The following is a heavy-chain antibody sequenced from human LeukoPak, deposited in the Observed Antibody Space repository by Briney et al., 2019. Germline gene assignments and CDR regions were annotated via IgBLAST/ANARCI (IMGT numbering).Heavy chain of an antibody. CDR3: ARVFSGWYFYFDN. D-gene: IGHD6-19*01. CDR1: GFTFSRYW. CDR2: VNNDRSST. J-gene: IGHJ4*02. Sequence: GGSLRLSCAASGFTFSRYWMHWVRQAPGKGLVWVSRVNNDRSSTTYADSVKGRFTISRDNAKNTLYLQMNSLRAEDTGVYFCARVFSGWYFYFDNWGQGTLVTVSS. V-gene: IGHV3-74*03.